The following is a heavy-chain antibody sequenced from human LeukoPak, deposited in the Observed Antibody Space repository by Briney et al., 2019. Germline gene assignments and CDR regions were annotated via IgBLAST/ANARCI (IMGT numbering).Heavy chain of an antibody. CDR1: GFTFSSYG. CDR3: AKDREGGSHGATYFDY. CDR2: ISYDGSNK. V-gene: IGHV3-30*18. Sequence: GRSLRLSCVAYGFTFSSYGMHWVRQAPGKGLEWVAVISYDGSNKYYADSVKGRFTISRDNSKNTLYLQMNSLRAEDTAVYYCAKDREGGSHGATYFDYWGQGTLVTVSS. J-gene: IGHJ4*02. D-gene: IGHD1-14*01.